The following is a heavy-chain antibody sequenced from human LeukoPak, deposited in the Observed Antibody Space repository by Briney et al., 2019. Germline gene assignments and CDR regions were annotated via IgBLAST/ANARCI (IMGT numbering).Heavy chain of an antibody. V-gene: IGHV3-21*01. J-gene: IGHJ6*03. CDR2: ISSSSSYI. D-gene: IGHD1-14*01. CDR3: ARDAGQGGYYYMDV. Sequence: PGGSLRLSCAASGFTFSSYSMNWVRQAPGKGLEWVSSISSSSSYIYYADSVKGRFTISRDNAENSLYLQMNSLRAEDTAVYYCARDAGQGGYYYMDVWGKGTTVTVSS. CDR1: GFTFSSYS.